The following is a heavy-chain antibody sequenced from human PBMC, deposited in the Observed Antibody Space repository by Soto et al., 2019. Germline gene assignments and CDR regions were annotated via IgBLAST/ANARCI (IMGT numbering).Heavy chain of an antibody. J-gene: IGHJ4*02. Sequence: SETLSLTCTVSGGSISSGDYYWSWIRQPPGKGLEWIGYIYYSGSTYYNPSLKSRVTISVDTSKNQFSLKLSSVTAADTAVYYCASNIGGLPRMTEIDYWGQGTLVTVSS. D-gene: IGHD1-26*01. V-gene: IGHV4-30-4*01. CDR1: GGSISSGDYY. CDR3: ASNIGGLPRMTEIDY. CDR2: IYYSGST.